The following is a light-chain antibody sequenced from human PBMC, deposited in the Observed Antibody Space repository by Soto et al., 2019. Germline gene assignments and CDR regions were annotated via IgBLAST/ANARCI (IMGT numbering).Light chain of an antibody. CDR3: QQYYSTPLT. CDR1: QSVLYSSDNKNY. V-gene: IGKV4-1*01. CDR2: WAS. Sequence: DIVMTQSPDSLAVSLGERATINCKSSQSVLYSSDNKNYLAWYQQKPGQPPKLVIYWASTRESGVPDRFSGSGSGADFTLTISSLQAEDVAVYYCQQYYSTPLTFGGGTKV. J-gene: IGKJ4*01.